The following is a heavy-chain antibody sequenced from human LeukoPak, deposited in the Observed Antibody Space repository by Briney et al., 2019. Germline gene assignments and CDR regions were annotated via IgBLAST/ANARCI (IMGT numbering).Heavy chain of an antibody. J-gene: IGHJ4*02. CDR2: INHSGST. D-gene: IGHD3-22*01. V-gene: IGHV4-34*01. Sequence: SETLSLTCTASGGSISSYYWSWIRQPPGKGLEWIAEINHSGSTNYNPYLKSRVTIIVDTSKNQFSLKLSSVTAADTAVYYCARREAGIFFYYPYYLDYWGQGTLVTVSS. CDR3: ARREAGIFFYYPYYLDY. CDR1: GGSISSYY.